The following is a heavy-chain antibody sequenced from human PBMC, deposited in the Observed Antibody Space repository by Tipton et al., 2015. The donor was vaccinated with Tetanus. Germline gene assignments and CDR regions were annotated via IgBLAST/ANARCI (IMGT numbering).Heavy chain of an antibody. CDR3: AKPRGGWELLPSDY. Sequence: SLRLSCAASGFTFSSYAMSWVRQAPGKGLEWVSAISDSGGSTYYADSVKGRFTISRDNSKNTLFLQMNSLRAGDTAVYYCAKPRGGWELLPSDYWGRGTLVPVSS. CDR1: GFTFSSYA. V-gene: IGHV3-23*01. J-gene: IGHJ4*02. CDR2: ISDSGGST. D-gene: IGHD1-26*01.